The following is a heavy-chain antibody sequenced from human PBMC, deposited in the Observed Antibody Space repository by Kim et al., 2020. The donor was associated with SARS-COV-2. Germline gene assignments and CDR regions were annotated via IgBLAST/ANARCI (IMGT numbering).Heavy chain of an antibody. V-gene: IGHV4-34*01. D-gene: IGHD6-13*01. CDR2: INHSGST. CDR3: AGGIAAAGPFDY. Sequence: SETLSLTCAVYGGSFSGYYWSWIRQPPGKGLEWIGEINHSGSTNYNPSLKSRVTISVDTSKNQFSLKLSSVTAADTAVYYCAGGIAAAGPFDYWGQGTLVTVSS. CDR1: GGSFSGYY. J-gene: IGHJ4*02.